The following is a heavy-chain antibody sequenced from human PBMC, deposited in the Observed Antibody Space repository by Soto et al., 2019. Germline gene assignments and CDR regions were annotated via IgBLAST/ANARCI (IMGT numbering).Heavy chain of an antibody. D-gene: IGHD1-1*01. CDR1: GYSFTSYW. V-gene: IGHV5-51*01. CDR3: ARHGNSHPSYYGMDV. J-gene: IGHJ6*02. Sequence: PGESLKISCKGSGYSFTSYWIGWVRQMPGKGLEWMGIIYPGDSDTRYSPSFQGQVTISADKSISTAYLQWSSLKASDTAMYYCARHGNSHPSYYGMDVWGQGTTVTVSS. CDR2: IYPGDSDT.